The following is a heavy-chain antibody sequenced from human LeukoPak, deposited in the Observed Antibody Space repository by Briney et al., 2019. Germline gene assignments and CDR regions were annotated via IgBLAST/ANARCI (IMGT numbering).Heavy chain of an antibody. D-gene: IGHD2-21*02. Sequence: ASVKVSCRASGYSFTGYYIHWVRQAPGQGLEWMGWINPYSGDTKYAQKFQGRVTMTRDTSISTAYMEVRRLRSDDTAVYYCAKVEAYCGGDCYRFPDYWGQGTLVTVSS. CDR3: AKVEAYCGGDCYRFPDY. CDR1: GYSFTGYY. V-gene: IGHV1-2*02. J-gene: IGHJ4*02. CDR2: INPYSGDT.